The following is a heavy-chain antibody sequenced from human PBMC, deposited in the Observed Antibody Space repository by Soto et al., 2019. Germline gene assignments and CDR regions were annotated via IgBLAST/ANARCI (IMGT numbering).Heavy chain of an antibody. CDR2: IYYSGST. V-gene: IGHV4-31*03. CDR3: ARRVDTAMVRYFDY. J-gene: IGHJ4*02. CDR1: GGSISSGGYY. D-gene: IGHD5-18*01. Sequence: SETLSLTCTVSGGSISSGGYYWSWIRQHPGKGLEWIGYIYYSGSTYYNPSLKSRVTISVDTSKNQFSLKLSSVTAADTAVYYCARRVDTAMVRYFDYWGQGTLVTVSS.